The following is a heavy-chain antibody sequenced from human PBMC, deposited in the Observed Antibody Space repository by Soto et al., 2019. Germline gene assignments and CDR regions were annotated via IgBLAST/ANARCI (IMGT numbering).Heavy chain of an antibody. V-gene: IGHV1-24*01. CDR3: AADEDGDYAIDL. CDR2: LNPADGEK. CDR1: GYTITELS. D-gene: IGHD4-17*01. Sequence: GASVKVSCKVSGYTITELSMYWVRQAPGKGFEWMGGLNPADGEKMYAQKFQGRATMTEDTSTDTAYMEMSSLTFEDTAVYYCAADEDGDYAIDLWGQGSLVTVSS. J-gene: IGHJ5*02.